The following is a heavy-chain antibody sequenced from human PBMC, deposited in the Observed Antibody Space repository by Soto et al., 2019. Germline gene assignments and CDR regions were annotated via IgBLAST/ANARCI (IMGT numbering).Heavy chain of an antibody. V-gene: IGHV3-7*03. CDR1: GFTFSNYW. CDR2: INRDGSEK. Sequence: GGSLRLSCVASGFTFSNYWMSWVRQAPGKGLQWVANINRDGSEKYYVDSLKGRFTISRDNAENSLYLEMNTLRAEDTAVYYCARATAGSGSYYYFDNWGPGTLVTVYS. CDR3: ARATAGSGSYYYFDN. D-gene: IGHD3-22*01. J-gene: IGHJ4*01.